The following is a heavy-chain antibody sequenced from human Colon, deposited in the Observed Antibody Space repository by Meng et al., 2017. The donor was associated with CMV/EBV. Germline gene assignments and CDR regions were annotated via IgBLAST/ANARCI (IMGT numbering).Heavy chain of an antibody. CDR2: INHSGST. Sequence: SETLSLTCAVYGGSFSGYYWSWIRQPPGKGLEWIGEINHSGSTNYNPSLKSRVTISVDTSKNQFSLKLSSVTAADTAVYYCARKTRPRSNWFDPWGQGTLVTVPQ. CDR1: GGSFSGYY. D-gene: IGHD6-6*01. V-gene: IGHV4-34*01. J-gene: IGHJ5*02. CDR3: ARKTRPRSNWFDP.